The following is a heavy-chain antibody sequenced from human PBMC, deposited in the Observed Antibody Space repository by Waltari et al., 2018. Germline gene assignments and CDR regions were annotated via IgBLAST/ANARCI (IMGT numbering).Heavy chain of an antibody. CDR1: GGSISRSSYY. V-gene: IGHV4-39*07. CDR2: IYYRGST. J-gene: IGHJ4*02. CDR3: ARDWGIAVAGPFDY. D-gene: IGHD6-19*01. Sequence: QLQLQESGPGLVKPSETLSLTCTVSGGSISRSSYYWGWIRQPPGKGLEWIGSIYYRGSTYYNPSLKSRVTISVDTSKNQFSLKLSSVTAADTAVYYCARDWGIAVAGPFDYWGQGTLVTVSS.